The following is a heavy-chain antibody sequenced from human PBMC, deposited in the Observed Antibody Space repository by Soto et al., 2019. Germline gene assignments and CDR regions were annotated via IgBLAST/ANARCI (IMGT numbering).Heavy chain of an antibody. J-gene: IGHJ6*02. Sequence: GGSLRLSCAASGFTFSSYAMHWVRQAPGKGLEWVAVISYDGSNKYYADSVKGRFTISRDNSKNTLYLQMNSLRAEDTAVYYCARDGVVNPYYYGMDVWGQGTTVTVSS. D-gene: IGHD3-3*01. CDR3: ARDGVVNPYYYGMDV. CDR1: GFTFSSYA. V-gene: IGHV3-30-3*01. CDR2: ISYDGSNK.